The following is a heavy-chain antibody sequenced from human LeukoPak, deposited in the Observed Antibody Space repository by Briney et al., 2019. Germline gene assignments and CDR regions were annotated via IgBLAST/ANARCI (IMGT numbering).Heavy chain of an antibody. J-gene: IGHJ4*02. V-gene: IGHV1-69*05. D-gene: IGHD5-24*01. CDR1: GGTFSSYA. CDR3: ARGDGYNHQFDY. Sequence: ASVKVSCKASGGTFSSYAISWVRQAPGQGLEWMGGIIPIFGTANYAQKFKGRFTITTDESTSTAYMELSSLRSEDTAVYYCARGDGYNHQFDYWGQGTLVTVSS. CDR2: IIPIFGTA.